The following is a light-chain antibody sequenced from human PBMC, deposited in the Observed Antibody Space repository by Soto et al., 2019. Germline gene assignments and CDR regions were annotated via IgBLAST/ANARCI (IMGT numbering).Light chain of an antibody. Sequence: DIKVTQSQTSLSASEGDRVTITCRASQNINNYLSWYQHRPGKAPKLLIYAASNLQSGVPSRFSGSGSGTDFTLTISGLQPEDFATYYCQQTYSTPVFTFGPGTKVDVK. CDR1: QNINNY. J-gene: IGKJ3*01. V-gene: IGKV1-39*01. CDR3: QQTYSTPVFT. CDR2: AAS.